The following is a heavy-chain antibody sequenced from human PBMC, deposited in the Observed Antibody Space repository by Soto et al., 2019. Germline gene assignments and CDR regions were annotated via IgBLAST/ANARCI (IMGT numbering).Heavy chain of an antibody. J-gene: IGHJ6*03. CDR1: GYTFTSYG. CDR2: ISAYNGNT. CDR3: ARGALNYDFWSGYFNYYYYYYMDV. Sequence: GASVKVSCKASGYTFTSYGISWVRQAPGQGLEWMGWISAYNGNTNYAQKLQGRVTTTTDTSTSTAYMELRSLRSDDTAVYYCARGALNYDFWSGYFNYYYYYYMDVWGKGTTVTVSS. V-gene: IGHV1-18*01. D-gene: IGHD3-3*01.